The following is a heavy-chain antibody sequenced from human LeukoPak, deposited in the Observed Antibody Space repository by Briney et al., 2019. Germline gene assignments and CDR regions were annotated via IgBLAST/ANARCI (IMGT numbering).Heavy chain of an antibody. V-gene: IGHV3-11*03. CDR2: ISSSSSYT. CDR1: GFTFSDYY. J-gene: IGHJ4*02. CDR3: ASMGESSGYYYTATYYFDY. Sequence: GGSLRLSCAASGFTFSDYYMSWIRQAPGKGLEWVSYISSSSSYTNYADSVKGRFTISRDNAKNSLYLQMNSLRAEDTAVYYCASMGESSGYYYTATYYFDYWGQGTLVTVSS. D-gene: IGHD3-22*01.